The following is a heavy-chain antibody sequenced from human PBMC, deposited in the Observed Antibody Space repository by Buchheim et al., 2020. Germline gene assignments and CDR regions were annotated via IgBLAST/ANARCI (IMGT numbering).Heavy chain of an antibody. V-gene: IGHV1-46*01. Sequence: QVQLVQSGAEVKKPGASVKVSCKASGYTFTSYYMHWVRQAPGQGLEWMGIINPSGGSTSYAQKFQGRVTMTRDTSTSPAYMELSSWRSEDTAVYYCAGQQWLAPYFDYWGQGTL. CDR2: INPSGGST. CDR1: GYTFTSYY. D-gene: IGHD6-19*01. J-gene: IGHJ4*02. CDR3: AGQQWLAPYFDY.